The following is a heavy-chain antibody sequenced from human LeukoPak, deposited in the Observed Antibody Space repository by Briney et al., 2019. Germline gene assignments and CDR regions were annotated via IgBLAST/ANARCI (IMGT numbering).Heavy chain of an antibody. V-gene: IGHV5-51*01. J-gene: IGHJ4*02. D-gene: IGHD2-21*02. Sequence: GESLKISCKGPRHSFHSQWIGWVRQMPGKGLEWMGIIYPDDSDTRYSASFQGQVTISADKSISTAYLQWNSLEASDSAIYYCARRGDPDFRIDWGQGTLVTVSS. CDR3: ARRGDPDFRID. CDR2: IYPDDSDT. CDR1: RHSFHSQW.